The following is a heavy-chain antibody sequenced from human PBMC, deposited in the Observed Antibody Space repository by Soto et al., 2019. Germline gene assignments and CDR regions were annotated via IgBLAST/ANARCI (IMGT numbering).Heavy chain of an antibody. CDR2: ISPYTGNT. CDR1: GYIFVNYG. V-gene: IGHV1-18*01. Sequence: QFQLVQSGDEVKKPGASVTVSCKDSGYIFVNYGIAWVRQAPGQGLEWMGWISPYTGNTHSATKVQGRLTMTTDTSTSTAYMDLGSLTSDDTAVYYCVMVDNYVTPTPQDVWGQGTTVTVSS. CDR3: VMVDNYVTPTPQDV. J-gene: IGHJ6*02. D-gene: IGHD3-16*01.